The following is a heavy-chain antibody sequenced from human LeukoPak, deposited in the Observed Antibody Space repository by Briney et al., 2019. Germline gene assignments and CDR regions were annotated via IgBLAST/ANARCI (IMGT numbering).Heavy chain of an antibody. Sequence: SETLSLTCAVYGGSFSGYYWSWIRQPPGKGLEWIGYIYYSGSTNYNPSLKSRVTISVDTPKNQFSLNLSSVTAADTAMYYCARDRSPEGYYDSSHWDYYHGMDVWGQGTTVTVSS. CDR2: IYYSGST. V-gene: IGHV4-59*01. CDR1: GGSFSGYY. J-gene: IGHJ6*02. CDR3: ARDRSPEGYYDSSHWDYYHGMDV. D-gene: IGHD3-22*01.